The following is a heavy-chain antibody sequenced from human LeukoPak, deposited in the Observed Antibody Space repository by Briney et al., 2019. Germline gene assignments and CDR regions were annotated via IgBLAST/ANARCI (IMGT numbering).Heavy chain of an antibody. CDR3: ARGRLKGLDV. D-gene: IGHD2-21*01. CDR1: GGSFSGYY. V-gene: IGHV4-34*01. Sequence: PSETLSLTCAVYGGSFSGYYWSWIRQPPGKGLEWIGEINHSGSTNYNPSLKSRVTISVDTSKTQFSLKLSSVTAADTAVYYCARGRLKGLDVWGQGTTVTVSS. CDR2: INHSGST. J-gene: IGHJ6*02.